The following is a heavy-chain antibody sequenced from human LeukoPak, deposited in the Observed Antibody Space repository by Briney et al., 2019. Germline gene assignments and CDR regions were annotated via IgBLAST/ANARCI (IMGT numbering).Heavy chain of an antibody. CDR2: ISAYNGNT. Sequence: ASVKVSCKASGYTFTSYSISWVRRAPGQGLEWMGWISAYNGNTIYAQKVKGRVTMTTDTSTSTAYMELRSLKSDDTAVYYCARASYCSGGSCYSDYWGQGTLVTVSS. CDR3: ARASYCSGGSCYSDY. CDR1: GYTFTSYS. V-gene: IGHV1-18*01. D-gene: IGHD2-15*01. J-gene: IGHJ4*02.